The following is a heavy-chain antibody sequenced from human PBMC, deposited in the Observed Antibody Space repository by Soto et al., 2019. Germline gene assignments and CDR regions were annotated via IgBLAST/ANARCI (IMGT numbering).Heavy chain of an antibody. Sequence: SETLSLTCTVSGGSISSGDYYWSWLRQPPGKGLEWIGYIYYSGSTYYNPSLKSRVTISVDTSKNQFSLKLSSVTAADTAVYYCARCIPGIAVAGHYYYYGMDVWGQGTTVTVSS. CDR1: GGSISSGDYY. V-gene: IGHV4-30-4*01. CDR2: IYYSGST. CDR3: ARCIPGIAVAGHYYYYGMDV. J-gene: IGHJ6*02. D-gene: IGHD6-19*01.